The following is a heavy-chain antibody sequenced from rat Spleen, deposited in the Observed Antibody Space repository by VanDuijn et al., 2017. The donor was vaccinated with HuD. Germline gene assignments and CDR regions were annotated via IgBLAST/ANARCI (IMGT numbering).Heavy chain of an antibody. CDR2: IRAGGGT. J-gene: IGHJ4*01. V-gene: IGHV2-72*01. Sequence: QVQLKESGPGLVQPSQTLSLTCTVSGFSLTSHHISWVRQPPGKSLVWMGTIRAGGGTSYSSAAQSRLSISRDTSKNQVFLKMNSLQPEDTGTYYCARHLRVASGVMDAWGQGAPVTVSS. CDR1: GFSLTSHH. CDR3: ARHLRVASGVMDA. D-gene: IGHD1-11*01.